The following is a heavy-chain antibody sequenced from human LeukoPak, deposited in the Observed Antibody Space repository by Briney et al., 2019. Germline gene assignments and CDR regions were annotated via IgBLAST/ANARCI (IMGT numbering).Heavy chain of an antibody. Sequence: GGSLRLSCAASGFAVSSSYMSWVRQAPGTGLEWVSEIYSDGSTYYAASVKGRFSISRDKSKNTVYLQMNSLRAEDTAVYYCAGDSSGLKGYYYYMDVWGKGTTVTISS. CDR1: GFAVSSSY. CDR2: IYSDGST. D-gene: IGHD6-19*01. CDR3: AGDSSGLKGYYYYMDV. V-gene: IGHV3-53*01. J-gene: IGHJ6*03.